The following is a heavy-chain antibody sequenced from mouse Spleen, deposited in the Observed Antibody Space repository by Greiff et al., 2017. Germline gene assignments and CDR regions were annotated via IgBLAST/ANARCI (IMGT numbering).Heavy chain of an antibody. D-gene: IGHD2-1*01. CDR2: IYPRSGNT. V-gene: IGHV1-81*01. Sequence: VMLVESGAELARPGASVKLSCKASGYTFTSYGISWVKQRTGQGLEWIGEIYPRSGNTYYNEKFKGKATLTADKSSSTAYMELRSLTSEDSAVYFCARTGDGNYFDYWGQGTTLTVSS. J-gene: IGHJ2*01. CDR1: GYTFTSYG. CDR3: ARTGDGNYFDY.